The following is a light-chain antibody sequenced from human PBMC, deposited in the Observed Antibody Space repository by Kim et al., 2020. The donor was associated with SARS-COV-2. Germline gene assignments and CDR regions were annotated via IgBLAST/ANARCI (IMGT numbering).Light chain of an antibody. J-gene: IGKJ1*01. CDR3: QQYSNSWT. CDR2: GAS. Sequence: SVSPGERATHFCRASQSVSNNLAWYQQKPGQAPRLLIYGASTRATGIPARFSGSGSGTEFTLTISSLQSEDFAVYCCQQYSNSWTFGQGTKVDIK. CDR1: QSVSNN. V-gene: IGKV3-15*01.